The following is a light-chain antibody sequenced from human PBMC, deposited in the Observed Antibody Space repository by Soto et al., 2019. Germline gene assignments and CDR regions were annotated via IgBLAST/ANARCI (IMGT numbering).Light chain of an antibody. CDR1: SSNIGAGYD. J-gene: IGLJ2*01. V-gene: IGLV1-40*01. CDR2: GNT. CDR3: LSFDSSLSVV. Sequence: QAVVTQPPSVSGAPGQRVTISCTGSSSNIGAGYDVHWYQQLPGRAPKLLIYGNTNRPSGVPDRFSGSKSGTSASLAITGLQAEDEADYYCLSFDSSLSVVFGGRTKLTVL.